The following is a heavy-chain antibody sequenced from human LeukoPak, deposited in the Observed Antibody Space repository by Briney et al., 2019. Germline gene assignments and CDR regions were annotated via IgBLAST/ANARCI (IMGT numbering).Heavy chain of an antibody. CDR2: ISGSGANT. V-gene: IGHV3-23*01. J-gene: IGHJ4*02. D-gene: IGHD3-3*01. CDR1: GFTFSTYA. CDR3: AKERADYTNPYYFDY. Sequence: PGGSLSLSCAASGFTFSTYAMSWVRQAPGKGLEWVSTISGSGANTYYADSVRGRFTISRDNSKNTLYLHMNSLRAEDTAVYYCAKERADYTNPYYFDYWGQGTLVTVSS.